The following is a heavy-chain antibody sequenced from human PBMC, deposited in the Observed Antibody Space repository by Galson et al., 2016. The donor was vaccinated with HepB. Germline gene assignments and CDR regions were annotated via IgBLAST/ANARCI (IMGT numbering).Heavy chain of an antibody. CDR2: IFPGNGNT. CDR1: GYIFTHYV. CDR3: ARAYCLNGVCHSGYYFEY. D-gene: IGHD2-8*01. J-gene: IGHJ4*02. Sequence: SVKVSCKASGYIFTHYVIHWVRQAPGQRPECMGWIFPGNGNTEYSPKFQGRVTTTRDTSASAASMELRSLRSEDTAVYYCARAYCLNGVCHSGYYFEYWGQGTLVTVSS. V-gene: IGHV1-3*01.